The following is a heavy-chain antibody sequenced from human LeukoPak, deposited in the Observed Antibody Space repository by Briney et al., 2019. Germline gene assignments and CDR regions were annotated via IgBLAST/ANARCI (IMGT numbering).Heavy chain of an antibody. D-gene: IGHD2-2*01. CDR2: ISYDGSNK. CDR1: GFTFSSYA. Sequence: GRSLRLSCAASGFTFSSYAMHWVRQAPGKGLEWVAVISYDGSNKYYADSVKGRFTISRDNCKNTLYLQMNSLRAEDTAVYYCARVGQRYCSSTSCYGGAFDYWGQGTLVTVSS. J-gene: IGHJ4*02. V-gene: IGHV3-30*04. CDR3: ARVGQRYCSSTSCYGGAFDY.